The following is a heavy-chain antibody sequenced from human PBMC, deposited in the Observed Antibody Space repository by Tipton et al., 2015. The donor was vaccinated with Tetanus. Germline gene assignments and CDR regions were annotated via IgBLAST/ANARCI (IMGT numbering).Heavy chain of an antibody. CDR3: ARDVWRYYDSSGYQDHDAFDI. CDR2: IYTSGST. D-gene: IGHD3-22*01. CDR1: GGSISTYY. J-gene: IGHJ3*02. V-gene: IGHV4-4*07. Sequence: LRLSCTVSGGSISTYYWSWIRQPAGKGLEWIGRIYTSGSTNYNPSLKRRVTMSVDTSNTQFSLKLSSVTAADTAVYYCARDVWRYYDSSGYQDHDAFDIWGQGTMVTVSS.